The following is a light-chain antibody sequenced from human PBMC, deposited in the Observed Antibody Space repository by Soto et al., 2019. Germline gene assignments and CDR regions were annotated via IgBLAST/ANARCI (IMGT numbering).Light chain of an antibody. CDR2: DVS. J-gene: IGLJ1*01. V-gene: IGLV2-14*01. CDR3: SSYRSSGTLV. CDR1: SSDVGGYNY. Sequence: QSALTQPASVSGSPGQSITISCTGTSSDVGGYNYVSWYQQHPGKAPKLMIYDVSNRPSGVSNRFSGSKSGNTASLTISGLQAEDEADYYCSSYRSSGTLVFGTGTKLTVL.